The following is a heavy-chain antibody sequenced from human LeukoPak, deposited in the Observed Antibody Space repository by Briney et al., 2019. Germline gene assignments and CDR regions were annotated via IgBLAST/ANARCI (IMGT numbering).Heavy chain of an antibody. J-gene: IGHJ4*02. V-gene: IGHV3-66*01. CDR3: ARDGYYDNSGFYRYYFDY. D-gene: IGHD3-22*01. CDR2: IYSGGST. CDR1: GFTFSSYA. Sequence: GGSLRLSCAASGFTFSSYAMSWVRQPPGKGLEWVSLIYSGGSTYYAGSLKGRFTISRDNSKNTLYLQMNSLRAEDTAVYYCARDGYYDNSGFYRYYFDYWGQGTLVTVSS.